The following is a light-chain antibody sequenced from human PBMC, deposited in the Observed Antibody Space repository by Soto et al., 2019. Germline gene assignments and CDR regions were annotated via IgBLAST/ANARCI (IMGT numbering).Light chain of an antibody. CDR1: QGISSY. V-gene: IGKV1-8*01. Sequence: AIRMTQSPSSFSASTGDRVTITCRASQGISSYLAWYQQKPGKATKLLIYAAATLKRGAPSRFIASGSETDFTLTISRLKSEDFATYYCQQYLSYPYTCGQGTKLEI. J-gene: IGKJ2*01. CDR3: QQYLSYPYT. CDR2: AAA.